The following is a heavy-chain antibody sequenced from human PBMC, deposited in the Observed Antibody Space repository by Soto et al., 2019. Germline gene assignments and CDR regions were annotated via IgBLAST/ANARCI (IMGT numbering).Heavy chain of an antibody. CDR3: ARVGARYCRGTTCPMAY. J-gene: IGHJ4*02. CDR2: FSNGGST. D-gene: IGHD6-13*01. V-gene: IGHV4-59*01. Sequence: QVQLQESGPGLVRPSETLSLTCSVSGDSINNYYWAWIRQSPGKGLEWIVFFSNGGSTNYNPSLKSRVSISVDTPKNHFSLDLPSVTAADPGVYYCARVGARYCRGTTCPMAYWGQGTLVTVSS. CDR1: GDSINNYY.